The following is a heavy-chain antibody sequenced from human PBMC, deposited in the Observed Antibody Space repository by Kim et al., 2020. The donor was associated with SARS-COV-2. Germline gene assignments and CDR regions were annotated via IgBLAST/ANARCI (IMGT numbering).Heavy chain of an antibody. V-gene: IGHV3-15*01. J-gene: IGHJ5*02. D-gene: IGHD3-22*01. CDR1: GFTFSNAW. Sequence: GGSLRLSCAASGFTFSNAWMSWVRQAPGKGLEWVGRIKSKTDGGTTDYAAPVKGRFTISRDDSKNTLYLQMNSLKTEDTAVYYCTTDDGYYYDSSGYYHWGQGTLVTVSS. CDR2: IKSKTDGGTT. CDR3: TTDDGYYYDSSGYYH.